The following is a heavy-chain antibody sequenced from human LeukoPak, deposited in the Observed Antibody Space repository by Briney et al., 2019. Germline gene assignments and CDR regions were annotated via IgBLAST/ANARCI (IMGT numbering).Heavy chain of an antibody. D-gene: IGHD3-22*01. CDR1: GGSLSSGSYY. J-gene: IGHJ4*02. V-gene: IGHV4-39*01. Sequence: PETLSLTCTVSGGSLSSGSYYWGWVRQPPGRGREWIGSIYYVGRTYYNASLRSRLTISVDTSKTQFSLKLTSVTATDTAVYYCARHDDYYDPYLDYWGQGTLVTVSS. CDR2: IYYVGRT. CDR3: ARHDDYYDPYLDY.